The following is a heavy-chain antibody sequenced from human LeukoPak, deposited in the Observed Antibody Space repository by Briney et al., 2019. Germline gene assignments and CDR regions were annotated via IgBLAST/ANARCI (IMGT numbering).Heavy chain of an antibody. CDR2: ITSDGTNM. J-gene: IGHJ3*02. V-gene: IGHV3-48*03. Sequence: GGSLRLSCAASGFIFSNYEINWVRQAPGKGLEWVSYITSDGTNMFYADSVKGRFTISRDNAKNSLYLQMNSLRADDTAIYYCVREFGRSPGQWLADAFDIWGQGTMVTVSS. CDR3: VREFGRSPGQWLADAFDI. CDR1: GFIFSNYE. D-gene: IGHD6-19*01.